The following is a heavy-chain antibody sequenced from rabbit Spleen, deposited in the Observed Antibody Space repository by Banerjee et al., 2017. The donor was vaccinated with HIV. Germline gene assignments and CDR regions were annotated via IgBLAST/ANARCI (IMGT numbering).Heavy chain of an antibody. CDR1: GVSFSDKDV. J-gene: IGHJ4*01. V-gene: IGHV1S45*01. Sequence: EQLEESGGGLVKPEGSLTLTCKASGVSFSDKDVMCWVRQAPGKGLEWIACINAVTGKAVYASWAKGRFTFSKTSSTTVTLQLNSLTVADTATYFCVREAGYAGYGDGNLWGQGTLVTVS. CDR2: INAVTGKA. CDR3: VREAGYAGYGDGNL. D-gene: IGHD7-1*01.